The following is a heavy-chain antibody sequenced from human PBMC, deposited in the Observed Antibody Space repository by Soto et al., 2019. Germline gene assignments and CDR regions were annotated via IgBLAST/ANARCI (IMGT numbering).Heavy chain of an antibody. CDR3: AAYSHKGY. D-gene: IGHD3-16*01. CDR2: IYSGGRT. J-gene: IGHJ4*02. CDR1: GFTVSNNY. Sequence: EEQLVESGGDLVQPGGSLRLSCAASGFTVSNNYMSWVRQAPGKGLEWVSLIYSGGRTYYADSVKGRFTISIDSSKNTLYLQMNSLRAEDTAMYYCAAYSHKGYWGQGTLVTVSS. V-gene: IGHV3-66*01.